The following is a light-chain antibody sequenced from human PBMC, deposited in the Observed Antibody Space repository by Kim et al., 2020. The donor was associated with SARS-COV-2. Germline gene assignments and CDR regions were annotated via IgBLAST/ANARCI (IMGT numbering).Light chain of an antibody. CDR2: AAS. Sequence: DIQMTQSPSSLSASVGDRVTITCRTTQSISSHLNRYQQKPGRAPKLLISAASTLQGGVPSRFSGSGSETDFTLTISSLQPEDFATYFCQQSYITPFTFGPGTMVDIK. V-gene: IGKV1-39*01. CDR3: QQSYITPFT. J-gene: IGKJ3*01. CDR1: QSISSH.